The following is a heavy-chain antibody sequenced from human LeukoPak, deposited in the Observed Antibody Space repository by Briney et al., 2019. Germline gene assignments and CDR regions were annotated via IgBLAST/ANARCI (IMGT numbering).Heavy chain of an antibody. CDR3: ARAAGGNYYYYMDV. D-gene: IGHD1-26*01. CDR1: GFTFSDHY. J-gene: IGHJ6*03. V-gene: IGHV3-72*01. CDR2: TRNKANSYTT. Sequence: GGSLRLSCAASGFTFSDHYMDWVRQAPGKGLEWVGRTRNKANSYTTEYAASVKGRFTISRDDSKNSLYLQMNSLKTEDTAVYYCARAAGGNYYYYMDVWGKGTTVTVSS.